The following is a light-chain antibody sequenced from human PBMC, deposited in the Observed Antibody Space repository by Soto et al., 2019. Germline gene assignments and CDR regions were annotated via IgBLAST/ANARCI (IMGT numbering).Light chain of an antibody. CDR3: CSYAGSSTVV. Sequence: QSALTQPASVSGSPGQSITISCTGTSSDVGSYNLVSWYQQHPGKAPKLMIYEGSTRPSGVSNRSAGSKSGNTASLTISGLQAADEADYYCCSYAGSSTVVFGGGTKRTVL. CDR1: SSDVGSYNL. V-gene: IGLV2-23*01. CDR2: EGS. J-gene: IGLJ2*01.